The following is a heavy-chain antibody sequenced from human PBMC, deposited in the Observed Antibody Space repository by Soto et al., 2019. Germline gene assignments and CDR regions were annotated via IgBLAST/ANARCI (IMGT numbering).Heavy chain of an antibody. Sequence: GGSLRLSCAASGFTFSGDSMNWVRQAPGKGLEWVSSISTTSTYIYYADSVKGRFTISRDNANNSLHLQMNSLRAEDTAVYYCAKDVIPPPIWGQGTTVTVSS. J-gene: IGHJ6*02. CDR3: AKDVIPPPI. V-gene: IGHV3-21*01. CDR1: GFTFSGDS. D-gene: IGHD2-21*01. CDR2: ISTTSTYI.